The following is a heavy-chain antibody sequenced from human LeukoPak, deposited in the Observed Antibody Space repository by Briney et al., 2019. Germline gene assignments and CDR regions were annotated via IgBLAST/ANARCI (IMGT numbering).Heavy chain of an antibody. V-gene: IGHV3-48*03. CDR3: ARSTYFDY. CDR2: ISNSGNTK. CDR1: GFTFSTYE. Sequence: PGGSLRLSCAASGFTFSTYEMNWVRQAPGKGLEWVSYISNSGNTKHYADSVKGRFTISRDNAKNSLYLQINSLTAEDTAVYYCARSTYFDYWGQGTPVAVSS. J-gene: IGHJ4*02.